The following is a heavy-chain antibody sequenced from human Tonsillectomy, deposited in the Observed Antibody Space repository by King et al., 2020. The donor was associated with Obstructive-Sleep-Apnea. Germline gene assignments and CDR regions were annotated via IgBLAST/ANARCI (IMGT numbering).Heavy chain of an antibody. D-gene: IGHD4-17*01. CDR2: ISGGSSYI. CDR1: GFTFSSYS. Sequence: VQLVESGGGLVKPGGSLRLSCAASGFTFSSYSMNWVRQAPGKGLEWVSSISGGSSYINYADSVKGRSTISRDNAKNSLFLQMNSLRVEDTAVYYCARFPAEDYGDYAYYYGMDVWGQGTTVTVSS. V-gene: IGHV3-21*01. J-gene: IGHJ6*02. CDR3: ARFPAEDYGDYAYYYGMDV.